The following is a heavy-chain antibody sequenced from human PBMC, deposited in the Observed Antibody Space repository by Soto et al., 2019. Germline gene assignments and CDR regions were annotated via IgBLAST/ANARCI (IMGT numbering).Heavy chain of an antibody. J-gene: IGHJ6*02. V-gene: IGHV3-30*18. Sequence: GGSLRLFCASNGFSFCSYGLHWVLQAPGKRLEWVAVISYDGSNKYYADSVKGRFTISRDNSKNTLYLQMNSLRVEDTAVYYCAKVAYYYDSSGMDVWGQGT. CDR2: ISYDGSNK. CDR3: AKVAYYYDSSGMDV. CDR1: GFSFCSYG. D-gene: IGHD3-22*01.